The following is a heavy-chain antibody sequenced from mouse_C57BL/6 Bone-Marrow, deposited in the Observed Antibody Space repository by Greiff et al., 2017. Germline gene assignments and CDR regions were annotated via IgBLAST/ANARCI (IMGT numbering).Heavy chain of an antibody. V-gene: IGHV5-4*01. CDR3: ARDVYDYDS. D-gene: IGHD2-4*01. Sequence: EVKLVESGGGLVKPGGSLKLSCAASGFTFSSYAMSWVRQTPEKRLEWVATISDGGSYTYYPDNVKGRFTISRDNAKNNLYLQMSHLKSEDTAMYYCARDVYDYDSWGQGTTLPVSS. CDR2: ISDGGSYT. J-gene: IGHJ2*01. CDR1: GFTFSSYA.